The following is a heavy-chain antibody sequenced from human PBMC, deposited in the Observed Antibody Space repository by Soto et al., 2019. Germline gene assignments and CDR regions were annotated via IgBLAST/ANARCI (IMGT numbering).Heavy chain of an antibody. CDR3: AKVGPSYYYGMDV. CDR2: ISGSGRTI. Sequence: HPGGSLRLSCAASGLDFSSEVMCWVRQAPGKGLEWVSSISGSGRTIYHADSMGGRFAISRDNSKNSLYLQLNNLRVDDTAVYYCAKVGPSYYYGMDVWGQGTTVTVSS. CDR1: GLDFSSEV. D-gene: IGHD1-26*01. J-gene: IGHJ6*02. V-gene: IGHV3-23*01.